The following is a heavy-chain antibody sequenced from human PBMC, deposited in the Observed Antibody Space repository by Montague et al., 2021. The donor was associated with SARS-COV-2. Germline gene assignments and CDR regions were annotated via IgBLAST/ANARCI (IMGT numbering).Heavy chain of an antibody. CDR2: IDWDDDK. V-gene: IGHV2-70*01. CDR3: ARMTTVVTLGYYYYYGMDV. Sequence: PALVTPTQTLKLTCTFSGFSLSTSGMCVSWIRQPPGKALEWLALIDWDDDKYYSTSLKTRLTISKDTSKNQVVLTMTNMDPVDTATYYCARMTTVVTLGYYYYYGMDVWGQGTTVTVSS. D-gene: IGHD4-23*01. J-gene: IGHJ6*02. CDR1: GFSLSTSGMC.